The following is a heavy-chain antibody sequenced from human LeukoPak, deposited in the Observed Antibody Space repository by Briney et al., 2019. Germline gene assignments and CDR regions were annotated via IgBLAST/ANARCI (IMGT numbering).Heavy chain of an antibody. CDR2: IYPGDSDT. J-gene: IGHJ4*02. D-gene: IGHD5-24*01. V-gene: IGHV5-51*01. CDR1: GYSFTSYW. CDR3: ARLTGRWLQSAAGDY. Sequence: GESLKISCKGSGYSFTSYWIGWVRQMPGKGLEWMGIIYPGDSDTRYSPSFQGQVTISADKSISTAYLQWSSLKASDTAMYYCARLTGRWLQSAAGDYWGQGTLVTVSS.